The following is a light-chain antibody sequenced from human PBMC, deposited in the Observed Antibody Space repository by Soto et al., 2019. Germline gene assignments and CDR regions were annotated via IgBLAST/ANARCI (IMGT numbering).Light chain of an antibody. CDR1: SSDIGAYNS. Sequence: QSALTQPASVSGSPGQSITISCTGTSSDIGAYNSVSWYQHHPGKAPKLIVFQVSFRPSAVSDRFSGSKSDNTASLTISGLQTADEADYYCLSYTASSTSVLGTGPKVTVL. CDR2: QVS. CDR3: LSYTASSTSV. J-gene: IGLJ1*01. V-gene: IGLV2-14*01.